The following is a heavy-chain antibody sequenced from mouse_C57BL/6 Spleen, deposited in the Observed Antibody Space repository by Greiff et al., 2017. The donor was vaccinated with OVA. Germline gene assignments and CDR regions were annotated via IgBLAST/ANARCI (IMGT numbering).Heavy chain of an antibody. Sequence: VQLKESGPGLVKPSQSLSLTCSVTGYSITSGYYWNWIRQFPGNKLEWMGYISYDGSNNYNPSLKNRISITRDTSKNQFFLKLNSVTTEDTATYYCATTDYYAMDYWGQGTSVTVSS. CDR1: GYSITSGYY. D-gene: IGHD4-1*02. J-gene: IGHJ4*01. V-gene: IGHV3-6*01. CDR2: ISYDGSN. CDR3: ATTDYYAMDY.